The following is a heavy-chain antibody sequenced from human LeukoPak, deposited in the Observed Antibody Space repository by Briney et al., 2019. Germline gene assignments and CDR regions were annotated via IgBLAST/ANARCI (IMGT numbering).Heavy chain of an antibody. J-gene: IGHJ4*02. Sequence: GGSLRLPCAASGFTFSSFEMSWVRQAPGKGLEWVSAISGSGGSAYYADSVKGRFTISRDNSRNSLSLQMNSLRAEDTALYYCAKTGYSSGWYRIWDYWGQGTLVTVSS. CDR1: GFTFSSFE. V-gene: IGHV3-23*01. CDR2: ISGSGGSA. CDR3: AKTGYSSGWYRIWDY. D-gene: IGHD6-19*01.